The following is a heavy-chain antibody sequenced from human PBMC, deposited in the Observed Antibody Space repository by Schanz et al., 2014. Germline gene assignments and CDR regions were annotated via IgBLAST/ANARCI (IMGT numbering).Heavy chain of an antibody. CDR2: IYHSGNT. J-gene: IGHJ6*02. Sequence: QLQLQESGPGLVKPSETLSLTCTVSGASISGSSDYWGWIRQSPGKGLEWIGVIYHSGNTYYNPSLKIRVTISVPPSKNRFSLKLSSLTAADSAVYYCARDLHRMDVWGQGTTVTVSS. CDR1: GASISGSSDY. CDR3: ARDLHRMDV. V-gene: IGHV4-39*07. D-gene: IGHD4-4*01.